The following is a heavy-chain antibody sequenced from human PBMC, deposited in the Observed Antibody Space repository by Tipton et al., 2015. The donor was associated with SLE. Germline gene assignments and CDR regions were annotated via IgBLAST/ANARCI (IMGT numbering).Heavy chain of an antibody. Sequence: SLRLSCAASGFTFSSYSMNWVRQAPGKGLEWVAFIRYDGSNKYYADSVKGRFTISRDNSKNTLYLQMNSLRAEDTAVYYCAKESIAVAGTRYYYGMDVWGQGTTVTVSS. CDR1: GFTFSSYS. D-gene: IGHD6-19*01. CDR3: AKESIAVAGTRYYYGMDV. CDR2: IRYDGSNK. V-gene: IGHV3-30*02. J-gene: IGHJ6*02.